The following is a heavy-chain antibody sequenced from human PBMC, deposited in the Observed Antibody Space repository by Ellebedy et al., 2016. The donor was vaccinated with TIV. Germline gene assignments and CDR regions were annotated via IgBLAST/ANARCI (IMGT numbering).Heavy chain of an antibody. D-gene: IGHD3-22*01. Sequence: GGSLRLSCAASGFSFSNYAMHWVRQAPGKGLEYVSAITSNGGNTYYADSVKGRFTISRDNSKNTLYLQMNSLRAEDTAVYYCARDQLRFANYYDSSGRLDYWGQGTLVTVSS. V-gene: IGHV3-64*02. CDR2: ITSNGGNT. J-gene: IGHJ4*02. CDR1: GFSFSNYA. CDR3: ARDQLRFANYYDSSGRLDY.